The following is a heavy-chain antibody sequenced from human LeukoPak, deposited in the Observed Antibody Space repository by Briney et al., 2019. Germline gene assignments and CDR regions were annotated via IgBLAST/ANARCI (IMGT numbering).Heavy chain of an antibody. D-gene: IGHD6-13*01. V-gene: IGHV4-39*01. CDR1: GGSISTSRYY. J-gene: IGHJ4*02. CDR3: ARPKHSSWSYFDY. CDR2: IYYTGST. Sequence: NASETLSLTCTVSGGSISTSRYYWGWIRQPPGKGLEWIGSIYYTGSTYYNPSLKSRVAISVDTSKNQFSLKLSSVTAADTAVYYCARPKHSSWSYFDYWGQGTLVTVSS.